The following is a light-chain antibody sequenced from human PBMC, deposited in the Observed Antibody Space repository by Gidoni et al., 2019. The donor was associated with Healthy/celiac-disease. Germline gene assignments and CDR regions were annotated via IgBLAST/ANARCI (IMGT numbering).Light chain of an antibody. CDR1: QGISSY. V-gene: IGKV1-8*01. Sequence: AIRMTQSPSSLSASTGDRVTITCRASQGISSYLAWDQRKPGKAPKPLIDAPSTLQSGVPSRCRGSGSGTDFPPPIRCPQSEDFATYYCPPDYSYPRTFXGXTKVEIK. CDR2: APS. J-gene: IGKJ4*01. CDR3: PPDYSYPRT.